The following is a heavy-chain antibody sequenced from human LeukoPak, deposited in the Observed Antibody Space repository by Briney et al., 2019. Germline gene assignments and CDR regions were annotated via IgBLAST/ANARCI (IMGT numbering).Heavy chain of an antibody. V-gene: IGHV1-3*01. J-gene: IGHJ4*02. CDR1: GYTFTSYA. CDR2: INAGNGNT. CDR3: ARDANWGEIDY. Sequence: GASVKVSCKASGYTFTSYAMHWARQAPGQRLEWMGWINAGNGNTKYSQKFQGRVTITRDTSASTAYMELSSLRPEDTAVYYCARDANWGEIDYWGQGTLVTVSS. D-gene: IGHD7-27*01.